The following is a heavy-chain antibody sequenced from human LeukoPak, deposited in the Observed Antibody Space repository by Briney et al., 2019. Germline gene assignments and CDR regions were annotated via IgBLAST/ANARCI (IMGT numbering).Heavy chain of an antibody. D-gene: IGHD6-13*01. Sequence: GASVKVSCKASGYTFTDYYIHWVRQAPGQGLEWMGWINPNSGGTNYAQKFQGKVTMTRDTSISTAYMELSRLTSDDTAVFYCAKNLRVAATGSFVASDIWGQGTMVTVSS. CDR3: AKNLRVAATGSFVASDI. V-gene: IGHV1-2*02. J-gene: IGHJ3*02. CDR1: GYTFTDYY. CDR2: INPNSGGT.